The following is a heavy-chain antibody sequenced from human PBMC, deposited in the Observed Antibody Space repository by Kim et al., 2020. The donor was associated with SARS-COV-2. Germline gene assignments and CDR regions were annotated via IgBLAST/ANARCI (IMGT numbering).Heavy chain of an antibody. V-gene: IGHV1-69*13. CDR1: GGTFSSYA. D-gene: IGHD3-22*01. CDR3: ARGIANYYDSSGYYVDFDL. Sequence: SVKVSCKPSGGTFSSYAISWVRQAPGQGLEWMGGIIPIFGTANYAQKFQGRVTITADESTSTAYMELSSLRSEDTAVYYCARGIANYYDSSGYYVDFDLWGRGTLVTVSS. CDR2: IIPIFGTA. J-gene: IGHJ2*01.